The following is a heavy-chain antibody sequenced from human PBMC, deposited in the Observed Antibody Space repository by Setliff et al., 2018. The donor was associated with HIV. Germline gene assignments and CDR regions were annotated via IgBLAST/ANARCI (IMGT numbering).Heavy chain of an antibody. CDR1: GVSISGHF. CDR3: ARLVPPYYTVMARDY. D-gene: IGHD5-18*01. J-gene: IGHJ4*02. Sequence: SETLSLTCFVSGVSISGHFWGWIRQPPGKGLEWIGYIYTSGTTEYNPSLDSRVTISVDTSRDQFSLNLRSVTAADTAVYYCARLVPPYYTVMARDYWGQGTLVTVSS. CDR2: IYTSGTT. V-gene: IGHV4-4*09.